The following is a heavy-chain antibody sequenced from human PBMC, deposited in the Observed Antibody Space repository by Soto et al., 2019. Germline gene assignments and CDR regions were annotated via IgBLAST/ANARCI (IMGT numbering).Heavy chain of an antibody. D-gene: IGHD6-13*01. Sequence: GSLRLSCAASGYTFSNAWMKWVRQAPGKGLEWVGRIKSKTDGGTTDYAAPVKGRFTISRDDSKNTLYLQMNSLKTEDTAVYYCTTATHSSSWQRYYYGMDVWGQGTTVTVSS. CDR2: IKSKTDGGTT. V-gene: IGHV3-15*07. CDR3: TTATHSSSWQRYYYGMDV. J-gene: IGHJ6*02. CDR1: GYTFSNAW.